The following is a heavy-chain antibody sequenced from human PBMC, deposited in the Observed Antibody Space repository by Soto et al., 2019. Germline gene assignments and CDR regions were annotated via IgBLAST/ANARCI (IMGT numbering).Heavy chain of an antibody. CDR3: AKAPRYCISTGCYLRWFDP. CDR1: GFTFSSYA. D-gene: IGHD2-2*01. V-gene: IGHV3-23*01. Sequence: GGSLRLSCAASGFTFSSYAMSWVRQAPGKGLEWVSAVSGSGGSTYYADSVKGRFTTSRDNSKNTLDLQMNSLRAEDTAVYYCAKAPRYCISTGCYLRWFDPWGQGTLVTVSS. CDR2: VSGSGGST. J-gene: IGHJ5*02.